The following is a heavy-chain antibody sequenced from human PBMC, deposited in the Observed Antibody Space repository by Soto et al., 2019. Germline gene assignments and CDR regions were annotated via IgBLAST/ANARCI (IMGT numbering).Heavy chain of an antibody. Sequence: GGSLRLSCAASGFTFSSYSMNWVRQAPGKGLEWVSYISSSSSTIYYADSVKGRFTISRDNAKNSLYLQMNSLRAEDTAVYYCARDFPSGGELERRHPKGGDVWGKGTTVTVSS. CDR2: ISSSSSTI. CDR1: GFTFSSYS. J-gene: IGHJ6*04. CDR3: ARDFPSGGELERRHPKGGDV. V-gene: IGHV3-48*01. D-gene: IGHD1-1*01.